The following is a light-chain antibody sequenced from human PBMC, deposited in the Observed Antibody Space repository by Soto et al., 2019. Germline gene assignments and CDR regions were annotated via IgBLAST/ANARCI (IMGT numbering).Light chain of an antibody. CDR1: QSISNW. J-gene: IGKJ1*01. CDR2: DAS. CDR3: QQYNSYSPT. V-gene: IGKV1-5*01. Sequence: DIPMTQSPSTLSASVGDRVTITCRASQSISNWLAWYQQKPGKAPMLLIYDASSLETGVPSRFSGSGSGTEFTLTISGLQPDDFATYYCQQYNSYSPTFGHGTKVEI.